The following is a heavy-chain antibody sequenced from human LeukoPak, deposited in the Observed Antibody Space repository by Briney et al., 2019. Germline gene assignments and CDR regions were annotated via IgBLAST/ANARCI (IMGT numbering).Heavy chain of an antibody. CDR1: GFTFSSYA. J-gene: IGHJ4*02. Sequence: PGGSLRLSCVASGFTFSSYAMSWVRQAPGKGLEWVSAISGSGGRTYYADSVKGRFTISRDNSKNTLYLQMNSLRAEDTAVYYCARNPTKYYYDSSGPEGNYFDYWGQGTLVTVSS. CDR3: ARNPTKYYYDSSGPEGNYFDY. D-gene: IGHD3-22*01. CDR2: ISGSGGRT. V-gene: IGHV3-23*01.